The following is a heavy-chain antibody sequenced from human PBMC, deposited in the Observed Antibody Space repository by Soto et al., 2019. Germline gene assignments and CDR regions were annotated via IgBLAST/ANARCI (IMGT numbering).Heavy chain of an antibody. D-gene: IGHD6-19*01. V-gene: IGHV3-30*04. CDR1: GCTFSSYA. J-gene: IGHJ3*01. Sequence: TGGSLRLSCAASGCTFSSYAMHWVRQAPGKGLEWVATISCSGGSSDYADSVKGRFTISRDNPKNTLYLQMNSLRAGDTAVYYCARTGGIAVFGNAFDVWGQGTMVTVSS. CDR3: ARTGGIAVFGNAFDV. CDR2: ISCSGGSS.